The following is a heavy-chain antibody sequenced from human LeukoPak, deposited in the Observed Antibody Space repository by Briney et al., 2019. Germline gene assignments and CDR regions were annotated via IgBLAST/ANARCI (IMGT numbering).Heavy chain of an antibody. D-gene: IGHD3-10*01. CDR2: ITSSGTYT. Sequence: GGSLRLSCADSGFTFSNYNMNWVRQAPGKAMEWVSSITSSGTYTFYADSVKGRFTISRDNAKNSLYLQMNSLRAEDTAVYYCARDGYHYYGSGTYFGYYYMDVWGKGTTVTISS. J-gene: IGHJ6*03. CDR1: GFTFSNYN. CDR3: ARDGYHYYGSGTYFGYYYMDV. V-gene: IGHV3-21*01.